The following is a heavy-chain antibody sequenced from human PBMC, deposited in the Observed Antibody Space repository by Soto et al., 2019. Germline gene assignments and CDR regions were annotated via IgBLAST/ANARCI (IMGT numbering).Heavy chain of an antibody. CDR2: IYYSGST. J-gene: IGHJ4*02. D-gene: IGHD6-13*01. V-gene: IGHV4-39*01. CDR1: GGSISSSTYY. CDR3: ASHEGGAAADRPLDY. Sequence: QLQLQESGPGLVKPSETLSLTCTVSGGSISSSTYYWGWIRQPPGKGLEWIGGIYYSGSTHYNPSIKGPVTMSVDTSSNQFSLKLNSATAADAAVYFCASHEGGAAADRPLDYWCQGTLVTVSS.